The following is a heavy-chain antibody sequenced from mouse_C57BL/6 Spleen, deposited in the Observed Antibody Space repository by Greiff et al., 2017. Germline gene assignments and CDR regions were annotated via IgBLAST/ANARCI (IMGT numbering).Heavy chain of an antibody. CDR3: ARSGFTTVVAPPEY. V-gene: IGHV1-80*01. Sequence: QVQLQQSGAELVKPGASVKISCKASGYAFSSYWMNWVKQRPGKGLEWIGQIYPGDGDTNYNGKFKGKATLTADKSSSTAYMQFSSLTSEDSAVYFCARSGFTTVVAPPEYWGQGTTLTVSS. CDR1: GYAFSSYW. D-gene: IGHD1-1*01. CDR2: IYPGDGDT. J-gene: IGHJ2*01.